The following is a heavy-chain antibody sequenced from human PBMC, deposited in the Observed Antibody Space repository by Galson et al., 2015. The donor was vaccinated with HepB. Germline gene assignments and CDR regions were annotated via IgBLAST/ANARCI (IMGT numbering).Heavy chain of an antibody. V-gene: IGHV3-15*07. Sequence: SLRLSCAAAGFTFSNAWMNWVRQAPGKGMEWVGRIKSKTDGGTTDYAAPVKGRFTIVRDDSKNTLYLQMNSLKTEDTAVYYCTTDLTGDAPRVYYYYYYMDVWGKGTTVPVSS. CDR3: TTDLTGDAPRVYYYYYYMDV. D-gene: IGHD7-27*01. J-gene: IGHJ6*03. CDR1: GFTFSNAW. CDR2: IKSKTDGGTT.